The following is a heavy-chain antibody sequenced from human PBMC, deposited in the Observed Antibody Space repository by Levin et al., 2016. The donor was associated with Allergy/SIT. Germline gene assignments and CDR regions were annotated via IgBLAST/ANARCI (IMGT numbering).Heavy chain of an antibody. CDR2: VGWNSENI. CDR3: AKDSDSGYCSGNSCRFYGMDV. Sequence: GGSLRLSCVASGFTFDDYGMHWVRQVPGKGLEWVAAVGWNSENIAYGDSVQGRFTVSRDNAKNSLYLEMNSLRPEDTALYYCAKDSDSGYCSGNSCRFYGMDVWGQGTMVTV. CDR1: GFTFDDYG. V-gene: IGHV3-9*01. D-gene: IGHD2-15*01. J-gene: IGHJ6*02.